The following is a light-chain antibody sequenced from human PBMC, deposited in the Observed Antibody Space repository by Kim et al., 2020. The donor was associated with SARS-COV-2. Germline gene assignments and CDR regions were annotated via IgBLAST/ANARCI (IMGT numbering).Light chain of an antibody. CDR3: HQSYITPFT. CDR2: AAS. J-gene: IGKJ3*01. CDR1: QSISSH. Sequence: DIQMTQSPSTLSASVGDRVTITCRTTQSISSHLNWYQQKPGRAPKLLISAASTLQGGVPSRFSGSGSETEFTLTISSLQPEDFATYFCHQSYITPFTFGPGTKVDIK. V-gene: IGKV1-39*01.